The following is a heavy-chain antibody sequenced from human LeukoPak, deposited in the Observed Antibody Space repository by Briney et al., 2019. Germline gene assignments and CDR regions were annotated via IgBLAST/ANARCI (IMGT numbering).Heavy chain of an antibody. CDR2: ISYTGTYI. Sequence: GGSLRLSCAASAFSLSAYNMNWVRQAPGKGLEWVSSISYTGTYIYYADSVKGRFTISRDNAQNSLYLQMNSLRAEDTAVYYCARSYGTIVFDYWGQGILVTVSS. J-gene: IGHJ4*02. CDR3: ARSYGTIVFDY. V-gene: IGHV3-21*01. CDR1: AFSLSAYN. D-gene: IGHD1-14*01.